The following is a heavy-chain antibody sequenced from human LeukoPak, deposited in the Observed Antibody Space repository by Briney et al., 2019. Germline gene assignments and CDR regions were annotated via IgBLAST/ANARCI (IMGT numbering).Heavy chain of an antibody. D-gene: IGHD3-10*01. CDR2: ISSSGNTI. Sequence: GGSLRLSCAASGFTFSSYNMNWVRQPPGKGLEWLSYISSSGNTIYYADSVKGRFTISRDNAKHSLYLEMNSLRAEDTAVYYCVRTEGGVRGLSPDYWGQGTLVIVSS. CDR1: GFTFSSYN. J-gene: IGHJ4*02. V-gene: IGHV3-48*04. CDR3: VRTEGGVRGLSPDY.